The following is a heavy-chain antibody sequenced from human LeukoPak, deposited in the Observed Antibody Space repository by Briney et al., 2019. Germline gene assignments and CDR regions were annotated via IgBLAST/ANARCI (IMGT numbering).Heavy chain of an antibody. V-gene: IGHV3-48*03. D-gene: IGHD6-13*01. CDR3: ARDNPVYSSSWYGEGFDY. CDR2: ISSSGSTI. J-gene: IGHJ4*02. CDR1: GFTFSSYE. Sequence: GGSLRLSCAASGFTFSSYEMNWVRQAPGKELEWVSYISSSGSTIYYADTVKGRFTISRDNAKNSLYLQMNSLRAEDTAVYYCARDNPVYSSSWYGEGFDYWGQGTLVTVSS.